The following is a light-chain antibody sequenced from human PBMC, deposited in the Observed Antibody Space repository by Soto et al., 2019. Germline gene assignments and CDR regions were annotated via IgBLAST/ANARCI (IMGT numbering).Light chain of an antibody. CDR2: AAS. CDR3: QQYGTLIT. J-gene: IGKJ5*01. Sequence: DIQMTQSPSTLSASVGDRVTMTFRASQSISSYLNWYQQKPGKAPKLLIYAASSLQSGVPSRFSGSGSGTDFTLTISSLQPEDSAVYYCQQYGTLITFGQGTRLEIK. V-gene: IGKV1-39*01. CDR1: QSISSY.